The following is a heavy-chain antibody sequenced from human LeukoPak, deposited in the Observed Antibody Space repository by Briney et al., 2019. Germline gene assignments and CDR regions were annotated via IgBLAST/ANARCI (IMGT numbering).Heavy chain of an antibody. D-gene: IGHD2-2*02. CDR1: GYTFNGYY. J-gene: IGHJ6*02. Sequence: ASVKVSCKASGYTFNGYYMHWVRQAPGQGLEWMGWINPNSGGTNYAQKFQGRVTMTRDTSISTAYMELSRLRSDDTAVYYCARVKFVVVPAAIGSGYYGMDAWGQGTTVTVSS. CDR2: INPNSGGT. CDR3: ARVKFVVVPAAIGSGYYGMDA. V-gene: IGHV1-2*02.